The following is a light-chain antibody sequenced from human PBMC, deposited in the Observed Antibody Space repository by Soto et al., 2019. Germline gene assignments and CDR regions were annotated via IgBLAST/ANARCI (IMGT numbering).Light chain of an antibody. CDR1: QSVTGSY. CDR3: QQRSNSPPWIT. Sequence: EIVLTQSPATLSLSPGERATLSCRASQSVTGSYLAWYQQKPGQAPRLLMHGASTRTTGIPERFSGSGSGTDFTLTISRLEPEDSAVYYCQQRSNSPPWITFGQGTRLEIK. V-gene: IGKV3D-20*02. CDR2: GAS. J-gene: IGKJ5*01.